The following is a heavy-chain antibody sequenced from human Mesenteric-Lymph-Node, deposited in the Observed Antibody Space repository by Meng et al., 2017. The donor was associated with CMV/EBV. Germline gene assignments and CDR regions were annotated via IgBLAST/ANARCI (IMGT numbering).Heavy chain of an antibody. CDR3: AKAQRRHWIPSSYGMDV. CDR1: GFTFSSYS. D-gene: IGHD1-1*01. V-gene: IGHV3-23*01. Sequence: GESLKISCAASGFTFSSYSMNWVRQAPGKGLEWVSAISGSGGSTYYADSVKGRFTISRDNSKNTLYLQMNSLRAEDTAVYYCAKAQRRHWIPSSYGMDVWGQGTTVTVSS. J-gene: IGHJ6*02. CDR2: ISGSGGST.